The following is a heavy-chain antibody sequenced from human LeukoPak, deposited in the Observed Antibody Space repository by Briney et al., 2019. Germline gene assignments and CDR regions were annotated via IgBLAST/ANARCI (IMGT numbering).Heavy chain of an antibody. Sequence: PGGSLRLSCAASGFTFSNYWMSWVRQAPGKGLEWVANVKQDGSDKYYVDSVKGRFTISRDNSKNTLYLQMNSLRAEDTAVYYCARVSGDYTYYFDYWGQGTLVTVSS. J-gene: IGHJ4*02. CDR2: VKQDGSDK. CDR3: ARVSGDYTYYFDY. CDR1: GFTFSNYW. D-gene: IGHD4-17*01. V-gene: IGHV3-7*02.